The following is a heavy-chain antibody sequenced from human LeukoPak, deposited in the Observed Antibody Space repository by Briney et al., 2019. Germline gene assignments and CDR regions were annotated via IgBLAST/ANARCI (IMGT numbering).Heavy chain of an antibody. CDR3: ARPVDYSDYSGAFDI. Sequence: GESLKTCCQGSGYRSTSYWSCGVRQIPGMGLGGMGIIYPGDSDTRYSPSFQGQVTISADKSISTAYLEWSNLKASDTAMYFCARPVDYSDYSGAFDIWGQGTMVTVSS. J-gene: IGHJ3*02. V-gene: IGHV5-51*01. D-gene: IGHD4-11*01. CDR1: GYRSTSYW. CDR2: IYPGDSDT.